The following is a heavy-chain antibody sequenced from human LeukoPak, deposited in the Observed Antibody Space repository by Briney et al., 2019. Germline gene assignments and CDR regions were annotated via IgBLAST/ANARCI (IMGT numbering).Heavy chain of an antibody. J-gene: IGHJ4*02. CDR3: ARHFNPNYYDSSGYYYFGFDY. CDR2: INHSGST. Sequence: KPSETLSLTCAVYGGSFSGYYWSWIRQPPGKGLEWIGEINHSGSTNYNPSLKSRVTISVDASKNQFSLKLSSVTAADTAVYYCARHFNPNYYDSSGYYYFGFDYWGQGTLVTVSS. D-gene: IGHD3-22*01. CDR1: GGSFSGYY. V-gene: IGHV4-34*01.